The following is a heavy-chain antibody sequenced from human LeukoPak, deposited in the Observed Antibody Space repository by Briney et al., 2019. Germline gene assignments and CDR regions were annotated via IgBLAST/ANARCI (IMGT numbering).Heavy chain of an antibody. Sequence: GASVTVSCKASGYTFTNCAMNWVRQAPGQGLEWMGWINTNTGNPSYAQGFTGRFVFSLDTSVGTAYLQISSLKAEDSALYYCARELKVGAYDYWGQGTLVTVSS. J-gene: IGHJ4*02. CDR3: ARELKVGAYDY. V-gene: IGHV7-4-1*02. CDR2: INTNTGNP. D-gene: IGHD1-26*01. CDR1: GYTFTNCA.